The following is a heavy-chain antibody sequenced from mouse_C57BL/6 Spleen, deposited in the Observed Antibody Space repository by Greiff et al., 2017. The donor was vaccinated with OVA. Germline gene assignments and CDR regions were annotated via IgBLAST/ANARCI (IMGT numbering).Heavy chain of an antibody. CDR2: IHPNSGST. V-gene: IGHV1-64*01. Sequence: QVQLQQPGAELVKPGASVKLSCKASGYTFTSYWMHWVKQRPGQGLEWIGMIHPNSGSTTYNEKFKSKATLTVDKSSSTAYMQLSSLTSEDSAVYDCARVTTVVADDYYAMDYWGQGTSVTVSS. CDR3: ARVTTVVADDYYAMDY. CDR1: GYTFTSYW. D-gene: IGHD1-1*01. J-gene: IGHJ4*01.